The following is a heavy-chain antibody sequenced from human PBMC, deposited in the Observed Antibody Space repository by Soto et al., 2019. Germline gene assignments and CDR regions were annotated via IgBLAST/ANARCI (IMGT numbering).Heavy chain of an antibody. J-gene: IGHJ6*02. Sequence: ASVKVSCKASGGTFSSYAISWVRQAPGQGLEWMGGIIPIFGTANYAQKFQGRVTITADKSTSTAYMELSSLRSEDTAVYYCARYKAAPSPITIFGVVRPPYYYYGMDVWGQGTTVTVSS. CDR3: ARYKAAPSPITIFGVVRPPYYYYGMDV. CDR1: GGTFSSYA. CDR2: IIPIFGTA. V-gene: IGHV1-69*06. D-gene: IGHD3-3*01.